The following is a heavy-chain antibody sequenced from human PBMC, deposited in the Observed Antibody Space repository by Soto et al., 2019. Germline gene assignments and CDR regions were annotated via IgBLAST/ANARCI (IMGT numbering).Heavy chain of an antibody. V-gene: IGHV1-69*06. J-gene: IGHJ4*02. CDR1: GATFSSYA. CDR3: AGVKGAYYAHLVY. D-gene: IGHD3-22*01. CDR2: IIPFFGPP. Sequence: QVLLVQSGAEGKKPGSSVKVSCKLSGATFSSYAMSWVRQAPGQGLEWIGGIIPFFGPPNYAQKFQGRVTITAETSTATSFMQPISLRPDDTSVYYCAGVKGAYYAHLVYWGQGTLVTVSS.